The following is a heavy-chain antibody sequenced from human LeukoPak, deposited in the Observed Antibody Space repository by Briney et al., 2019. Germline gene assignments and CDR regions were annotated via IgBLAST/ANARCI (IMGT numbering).Heavy chain of an antibody. CDR3: ARAPSSSWSFDY. CDR1: GYTFTSYY. V-gene: IGHV1-46*01. CDR2: INPRGVST. D-gene: IGHD6-13*01. J-gene: IGHJ4*02. Sequence: ASVKVSCKASGYTFTSYYIHWVRQAPGQGLEWMGIINPRGVSTSYAQRFQGRVTMTGDTSTSTVYMELSSLRSEDTAVYYCARAPSSSWSFDYWGQGTLVTVSS.